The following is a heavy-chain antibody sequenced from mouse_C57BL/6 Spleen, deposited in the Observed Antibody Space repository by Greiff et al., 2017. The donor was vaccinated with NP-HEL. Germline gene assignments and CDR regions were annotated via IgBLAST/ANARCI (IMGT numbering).Heavy chain of an antibody. V-gene: IGHV1-19*01. J-gene: IGHJ4*01. CDR1: GYTFTDYY. CDR2: INPYNGGT. CDR3: ARFYYGSSYAMDY. D-gene: IGHD1-1*01. Sequence: EVQLQQSGPVLVKPGASVKMSCKASGYTFTDYYMNWVKQSHGKSLEWIGVINPYNGGTSYNQKFKGKATLTVDKSSSTAYMDLNSLTSEDSAVYYCARFYYGSSYAMDYWGQGTSVTVSS.